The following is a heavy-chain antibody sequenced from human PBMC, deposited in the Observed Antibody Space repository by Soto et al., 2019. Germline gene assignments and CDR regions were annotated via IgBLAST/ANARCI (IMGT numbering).Heavy chain of an antibody. D-gene: IGHD1-26*01. CDR1: GYTFTSYG. V-gene: IGHV1-18*01. CDR3: ARDRGSYALDY. J-gene: IGHJ4*02. Sequence: QVQLVQSGAEVKKPGASVKVSCKASGYTFTSYGISWVRQAPGQGLEWMGWISANNGNTNYAQTLQGRVTMTTDTSTSTANMELRSLRSDATAVYYCARDRGSYALDYWGQGTLVTVSS. CDR2: ISANNGNT.